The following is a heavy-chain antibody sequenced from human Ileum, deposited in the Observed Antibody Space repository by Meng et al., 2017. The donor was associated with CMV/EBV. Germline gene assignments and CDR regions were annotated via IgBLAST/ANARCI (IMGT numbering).Heavy chain of an antibody. V-gene: IGHV3-7*01. CDR1: GFTFSSYW. D-gene: IGHD2-2*01. Sequence: GGSLRLSCAASGFTFSSYWMSWVRQAPGKGLEWVANIKQDGSEKYYVDSVKGRFTISRDNAKNSLYLQMNSLRVEDTAVYYCARADCSSTSCYFKVGYYYGMDVWGQGTTVTVSS. J-gene: IGHJ6*02. CDR3: ARADCSSTSCYFKVGYYYGMDV. CDR2: IKQDGSEK.